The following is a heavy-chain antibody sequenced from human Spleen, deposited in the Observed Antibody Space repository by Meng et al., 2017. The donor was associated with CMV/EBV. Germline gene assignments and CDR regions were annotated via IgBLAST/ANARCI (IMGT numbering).Heavy chain of an antibody. CDR2: ISSSSSYI. Sequence: GESLKISCAASGFTFSSYSMNWVRQAPGKGLEWVSSISSSSSYIYYADSVQGRFTISRDNAKNSLYLQMNSLRAEDTAVYYCARTEETTVYQNYYYGMDVWGQGTTVTVSS. D-gene: IGHD4-11*01. CDR3: ARTEETTVYQNYYYGMDV. CDR1: GFTFSSYS. J-gene: IGHJ6*02. V-gene: IGHV3-21*01.